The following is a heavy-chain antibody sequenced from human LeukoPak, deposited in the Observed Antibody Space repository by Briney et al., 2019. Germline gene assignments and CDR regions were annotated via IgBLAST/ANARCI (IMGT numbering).Heavy chain of an antibody. J-gene: IGHJ4*02. CDR2: ISSNGSTT. Sequence: GASLILSCAASGFTFSSYAMYWLRQAPGKGLEYVSGISSNGSTTYYANSVKGRFTISRDNSKNTLYLQMGSLRAEDMAVYYCARRGYNYGFDYWGQGTLVTVSS. CDR3: ARRGYNYGFDY. D-gene: IGHD5-18*01. CDR1: GFTFSSYA. V-gene: IGHV3-64*01.